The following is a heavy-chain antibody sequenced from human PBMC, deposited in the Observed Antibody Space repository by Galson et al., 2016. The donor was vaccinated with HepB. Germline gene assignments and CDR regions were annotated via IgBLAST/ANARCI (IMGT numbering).Heavy chain of an antibody. CDR2: IFSDGST. CDR3: ARDFRIAAAGSYYYGMDV. Sequence: SLRLSCAASGFTVSSSYMSWVRQAPGKGLEWVSVIFSDGSTYYTDSVKGRFTIPRDISKNTVDLQMNSLRAEDTAVYYCARDFRIAAAGSYYYGMDVWGQGTTVIVSS. J-gene: IGHJ6*02. V-gene: IGHV3-53*05. D-gene: IGHD6-13*01. CDR1: GFTVSSSY.